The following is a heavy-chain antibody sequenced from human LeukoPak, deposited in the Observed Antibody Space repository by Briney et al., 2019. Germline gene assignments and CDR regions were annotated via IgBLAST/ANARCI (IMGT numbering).Heavy chain of an antibody. CDR1: GYTFTSYD. CDR3: ARVLGNMVRGVITYDY. J-gene: IGHJ4*02. Sequence: ASVKVSCKASGYTFTSYDINWVRQAPGQGLEWMGIINPSGGSTSYAQKFQGRVTMTRDTSTSTVYMELSSLRSEDTAVYYCARVLGNMVRGVITYDYWGQGTLVTVSS. V-gene: IGHV1-46*01. D-gene: IGHD3-10*01. CDR2: INPSGGST.